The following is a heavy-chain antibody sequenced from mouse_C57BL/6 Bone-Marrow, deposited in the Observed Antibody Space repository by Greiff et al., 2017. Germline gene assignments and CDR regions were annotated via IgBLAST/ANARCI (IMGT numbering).Heavy chain of an antibody. V-gene: IGHV14-3*01. CDR2: IDPANGNT. J-gene: IGHJ3*01. Sequence: EVQLQQSVAELVRPGASVKLSCTASGFNIKNTYMHWVKQRPEQGLEWIGRIDPANGNTTYAPKLPGKATITADTSSNTSYLQLSSLTSEDTAIYYFARAFYGNNAWFAYWGQGTLVTVSA. CDR1: GFNIKNTY. CDR3: ARAFYGNNAWFAY. D-gene: IGHD2-10*01.